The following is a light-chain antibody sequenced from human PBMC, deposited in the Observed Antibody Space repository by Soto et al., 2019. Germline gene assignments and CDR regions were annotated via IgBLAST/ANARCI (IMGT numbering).Light chain of an antibody. CDR2: SAS. J-gene: IGKJ4*01. V-gene: IGKV1-39*01. CDR3: QQNYSLPLS. CDR1: QSISTY. Sequence: DIQMTQSPSSLSASVGDRVTITCRTSQSISTYLSWFQQKPGEAPRLLMYSASSLPSGVPSRFIGSGSGTDFTLTISSLQPEDFATYYCQQNYSLPLSFGGGTKVEV.